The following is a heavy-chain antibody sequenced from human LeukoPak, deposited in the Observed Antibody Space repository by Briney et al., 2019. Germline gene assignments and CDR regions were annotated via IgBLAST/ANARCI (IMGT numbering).Heavy chain of an antibody. CDR2: IYYSGST. CDR1: GGSISSSSYY. CDR3: ARTTEGGYTYGYFYYYYMDV. V-gene: IGHV4-39*07. J-gene: IGHJ6*03. D-gene: IGHD5-18*01. Sequence: SETLSLTCTVSGGSISSSSYYWGWIRQPPGKGLEWIGSIYYSGSTCYNPSLKSRVTISVDTSKNQFSLKLTSVTAADTAVYYCARTTEGGYTYGYFYYYYMDVWGKGTTVTISS.